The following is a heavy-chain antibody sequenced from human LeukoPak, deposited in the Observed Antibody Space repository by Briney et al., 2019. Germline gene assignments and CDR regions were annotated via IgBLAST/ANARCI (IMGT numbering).Heavy chain of an antibody. CDR3: TTRRQDGC. D-gene: IGHD6-25*01. CDR2: IKSKIDGGTI. V-gene: IGHV3-15*01. J-gene: IGHJ4*02. Sequence: GGSLRLSCVASGFTFSDAWMSWVRQAPGRGLEWVGRIKSKIDGGTIDYGAPVKGRFTISRDDSRNTLYLQMNSLKTEDTAVYYCTTRRQDGCWGQGTLVTVS. CDR1: GFTFSDAW.